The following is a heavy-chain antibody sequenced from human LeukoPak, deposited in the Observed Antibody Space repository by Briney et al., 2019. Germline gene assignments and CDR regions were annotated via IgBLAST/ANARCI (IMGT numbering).Heavy chain of an antibody. J-gene: IGHJ4*02. CDR1: GFTFSNAW. D-gene: IGHD3-3*01. CDR2: IKSTIDGGTT. Sequence: GGSLRLSCAASGFTFSNAWMSWVRQAPGKGLEWVGRIKSTIDGGTTDYDAPVKGRVTISRDDSKNTLYLQMNSLKTEDTAVYYCTTLPDYDFWSGYFVSLDYWGQGTLVTVSS. CDR3: TTLPDYDFWSGYFVSLDY. V-gene: IGHV3-15*01.